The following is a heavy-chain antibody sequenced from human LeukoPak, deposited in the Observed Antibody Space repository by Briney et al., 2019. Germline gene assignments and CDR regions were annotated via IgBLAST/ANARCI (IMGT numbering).Heavy chain of an antibody. Sequence: GGSLRLSCAASGFTFSSYSMNWVRQAPGKGLEWVSYISSSSSTIYYADSVKGRFTISRDNAKNSLYLQMNSLRAEDTAVYYCAKVSLLRYFDWLSRFDPWGQGTLVTVSS. D-gene: IGHD3-9*01. J-gene: IGHJ5*02. CDR2: ISSSSSTI. CDR1: GFTFSSYS. V-gene: IGHV3-48*01. CDR3: AKVSLLRYFDWLSRFDP.